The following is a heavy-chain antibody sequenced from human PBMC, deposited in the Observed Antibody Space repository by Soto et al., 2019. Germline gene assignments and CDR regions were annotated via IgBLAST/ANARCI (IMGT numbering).Heavy chain of an antibody. CDR2: ISGSGGST. CDR3: ARRISGWYFDY. D-gene: IGHD6-19*01. CDR1: GFTFSSYA. Sequence: EVQLLESGGGLVQPGGSLRLSCAASGFTFSSYAMNWVRQAPGKGLEWVSVISGSGGSTYYADSVKGRFTISRDNSKNTLYLQMNSVRAEDTAVYYCARRISGWYFDYWGQGTLVTVSS. V-gene: IGHV3-23*01. J-gene: IGHJ4*02.